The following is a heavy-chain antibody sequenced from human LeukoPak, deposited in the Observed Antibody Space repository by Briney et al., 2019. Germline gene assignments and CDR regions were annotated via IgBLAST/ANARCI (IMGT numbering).Heavy chain of an antibody. V-gene: IGHV4-39*07. CDR2: IYYSGST. D-gene: IGHD2-2*01. CDR3: ARARVIGYCSSTSCRNNWFDP. Sequence: PSETLSLTCTVSGGSISSSSYYWGWIRQPPGKGLEWIGSIYYSGSTYYNPSLKSRVTISVDTSKNQFSLKLSSVTAADTAVYYCARARVIGYCSSTSCRNNWFDPWGQGTLVTVSS. CDR1: GGSISSSSYY. J-gene: IGHJ5*02.